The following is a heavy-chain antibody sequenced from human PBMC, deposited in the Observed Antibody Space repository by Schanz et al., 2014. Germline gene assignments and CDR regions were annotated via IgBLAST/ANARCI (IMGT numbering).Heavy chain of an antibody. CDR3: ARGRGFYDY. CDR1: GYTFTRYY. CDR2: ITPSGGST. D-gene: IGHD3-10*01. J-gene: IGHJ4*02. V-gene: IGHV1-46*01. Sequence: QVQLVQSGAEVKKPGASVKVSCKASGYTFTRYYIHWVRQAPGQGLEWMGIITPSGGSTNYAQKLQGRVTLTTDTSTDTAYLELTSLRSEDTAVHYCARGRGFYDYWGQGTLVTVSS.